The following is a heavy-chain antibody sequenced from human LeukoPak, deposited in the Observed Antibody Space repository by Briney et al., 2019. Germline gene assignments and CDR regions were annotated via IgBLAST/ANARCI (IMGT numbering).Heavy chain of an antibody. CDR2: ISGSGGST. D-gene: IGHD3-16*02. CDR1: GFTFSSYA. J-gene: IGHJ3*02. CDR3: AKDPYDYVWGSYRPHDAFDI. V-gene: IGHV3-23*01. Sequence: GGSLRLSCAASGFTFSSYAMSLVRQAPGKGLEWVSAISGSGGSTYYADSVKGRFTISRDNYKNTLYLQMNSLRAEDTAVYYCAKDPYDYVWGSYRPHDAFDIWGQGTMVTVSS.